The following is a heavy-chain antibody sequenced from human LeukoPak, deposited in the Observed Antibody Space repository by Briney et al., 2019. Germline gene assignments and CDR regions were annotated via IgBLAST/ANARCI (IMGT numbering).Heavy chain of an antibody. CDR3: AKERYCSSTSCYFYYYGMDV. CDR1: GFTFSSYG. Sequence: GGSLRLSCAASGFTFSSYGMHWVRQAPGKGLEWVAVISYDGSNKYYADSVKGRFTISRDNSKNTLYLQMNSLRAEDTAVYYCAKERYCSSTSCYFYYYGMDVWGQGTTVTVSS. D-gene: IGHD2-2*01. CDR2: ISYDGSNK. J-gene: IGHJ6*02. V-gene: IGHV3-30*18.